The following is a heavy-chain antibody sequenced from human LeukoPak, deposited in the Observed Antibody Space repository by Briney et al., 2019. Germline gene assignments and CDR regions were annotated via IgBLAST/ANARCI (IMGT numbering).Heavy chain of an antibody. V-gene: IGHV3-30*04. CDR2: ISYDGSNK. J-gene: IGHJ4*02. Sequence: GGSLRLSCAASGFTFSNYAIHWVRQAPGKGLEWVAVISYDGSNKYYADSVKGRFTISRDNSKDTLYLQMNSLIAEDTAVYYCAKDRVGSGSFDYWGQGTLVTVSS. CDR1: GFTFSNYA. D-gene: IGHD3-10*01. CDR3: AKDRVGSGSFDY.